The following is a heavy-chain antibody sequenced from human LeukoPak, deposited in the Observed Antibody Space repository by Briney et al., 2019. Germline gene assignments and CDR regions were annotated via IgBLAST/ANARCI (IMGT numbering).Heavy chain of an antibody. Sequence: GGSLRLSCAASGFTFNTYGMHWVRQAPGKGLDWVAFIRHAGSDKYYADSVKGRLTISRDNSKNTLYLQMNSLRSEDTAVYYCARGRNYDILTGSHYYMDVWGKGTTVTVSS. J-gene: IGHJ6*03. D-gene: IGHD3-9*01. V-gene: IGHV3-30*02. CDR1: GFTFNTYG. CDR3: ARGRNYDILTGSHYYMDV. CDR2: IRHAGSDK.